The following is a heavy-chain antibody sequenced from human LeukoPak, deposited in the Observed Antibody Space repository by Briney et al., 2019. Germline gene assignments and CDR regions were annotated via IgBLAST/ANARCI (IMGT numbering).Heavy chain of an antibody. Sequence: PGGSLRLSCAASGITLSGYDMHSVRQSTGKGLEWVSGIGSAGDTYYAGSVKGRFTISREDAKKSLYLQMNSLRAGDTAVYYCVRGIGNYYNSGASDCWGQGTRVTVAP. D-gene: IGHD3-10*01. J-gene: IGHJ4*02. CDR2: IGSAGDT. V-gene: IGHV3-13*04. CDR3: VRGIGNYYNSGASDC. CDR1: GITLSGYD.